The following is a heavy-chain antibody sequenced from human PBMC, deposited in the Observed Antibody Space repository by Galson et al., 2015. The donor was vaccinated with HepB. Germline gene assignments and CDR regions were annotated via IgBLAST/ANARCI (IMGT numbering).Heavy chain of an antibody. CDR2: IKTDGSVT. D-gene: IGHD3-10*02. J-gene: IGHJ3*02. CDR1: GFTFSGYW. Sequence: SLRLSCAASGFTFSGYWMHWVRQAPGKGLVWVAGIKTDGSVTTYGDSVKGRFTISRDNAKNTLYLQMNSLRAEDTAVYYCARWSKSVLDIWGQGTMVTVSS. CDR3: ARWSKSVLDI. V-gene: IGHV3-74*01.